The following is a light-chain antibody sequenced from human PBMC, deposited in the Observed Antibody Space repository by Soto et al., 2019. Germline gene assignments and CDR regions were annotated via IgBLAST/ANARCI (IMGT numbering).Light chain of an antibody. CDR3: QVWDSSSDHPV. CDR2: NDN. Sequence: SYELTQPPSVSVAPGETARITCGGNKIGSKSVHWYQQKPGQAPVLVIYNDNDRPSGIPERFSGSTSGNTATLTIRRVDAGDDADYSCQVWDSSSDHPVFCGGTKLTVL. CDR1: KIGSKS. V-gene: IGLV3-21*04. J-gene: IGLJ2*01.